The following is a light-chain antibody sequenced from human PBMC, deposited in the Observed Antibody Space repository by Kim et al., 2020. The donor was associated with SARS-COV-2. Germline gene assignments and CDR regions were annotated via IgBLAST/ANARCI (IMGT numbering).Light chain of an antibody. CDR1: SSDVSGYNY. J-gene: IGLJ1*01. V-gene: IGLV2-14*03. CDR2: DVS. CDR3: SSYTSSSTNYV. Sequence: QSINISCTGTSSDVSGYNYVSGYQQHPGKAPKLMIYDVSNRPSGVSNRFSGSKSGNTASLTISGLQAEDEADYYCSSYTSSSTNYVFGTGTKVTVL.